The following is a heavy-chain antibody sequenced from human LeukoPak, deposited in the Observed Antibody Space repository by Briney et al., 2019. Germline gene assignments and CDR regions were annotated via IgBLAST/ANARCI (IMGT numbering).Heavy chain of an antibody. J-gene: IGHJ4*02. CDR2: IYPGDSDT. CDR1: GYSFTSYW. D-gene: IGHD3-3*01. Sequence: KVGESLKISCKGSGYSFTSYWIGWVRQMPGKGLEWMGIIYPGDSDTRYSPSFQGQVTISADKSISTAYLQWSSLKASDTAMYYCARHHIGYDFWSSYPHWGQGTLVTVSS. CDR3: ARHHIGYDFWSSYPH. V-gene: IGHV5-51*01.